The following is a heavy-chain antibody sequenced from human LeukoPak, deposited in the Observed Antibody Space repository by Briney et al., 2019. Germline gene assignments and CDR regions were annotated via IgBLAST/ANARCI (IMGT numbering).Heavy chain of an antibody. CDR1: GYTFTGYY. V-gene: IGHV1-2*02. Sequence: ASVKVSCKASGYTFTGYYMHWVRQAPGQGLEWMGWINPNSGGTNYAQKFQGRVTMTRDTSISTAYMELSRLRSDDTAVYYCARDRRGSSWPDAFDIWGQGTMVTVSS. CDR2: INPNSGGT. J-gene: IGHJ3*02. CDR3: ARDRRGSSWPDAFDI. D-gene: IGHD6-13*01.